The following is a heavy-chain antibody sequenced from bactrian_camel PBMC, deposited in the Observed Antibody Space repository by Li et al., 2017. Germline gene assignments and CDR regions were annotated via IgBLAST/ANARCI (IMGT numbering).Heavy chain of an antibody. CDR1: GYASAIKC. CDR3: AVDRGTGCKFRAGTAY. D-gene: IGHD6*01. CDR2: RTYSDTT. J-gene: IGHJ4*01. V-gene: IGHV3S53*01. Sequence: HVQLVESGGGSVQSGGSLRLTCTASGYASAIKCWGWFRQAPGKGREEVGIARTYSDTTSYGDPVKGRFTIVVDNAKDTMYLQMNNLNQEDTARYYCAVDRGTGCKFRAGTAYWGRGTQVTVS.